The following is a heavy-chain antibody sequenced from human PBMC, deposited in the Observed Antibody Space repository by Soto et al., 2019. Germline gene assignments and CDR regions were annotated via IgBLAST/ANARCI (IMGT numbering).Heavy chain of an antibody. CDR3: SRGGSSWQPHEDY. Sequence: QVQLVQSGAEVKKPGASMKVSCKASGFTFTSYGISWVRQAPGQGLEWMGWVSAYNGNTHYAQKLQGRVTMTTDTSTTTAYIELRSLRSDDTAVYYCSRGGSSWQPHEDYWGQGTLVNVSS. CDR1: GFTFTSYG. CDR2: VSAYNGNT. V-gene: IGHV1-18*01. J-gene: IGHJ4*02. D-gene: IGHD6-13*01.